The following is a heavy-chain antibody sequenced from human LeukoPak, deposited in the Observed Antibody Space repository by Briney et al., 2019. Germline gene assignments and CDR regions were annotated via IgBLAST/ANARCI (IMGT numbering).Heavy chain of an antibody. J-gene: IGHJ4*02. D-gene: IGHD3-22*01. CDR1: GGSFSDYY. CDR3: ARRPGYYYDSSGYRAFDY. CDR2: INHSGST. Sequence: SESLSLTCAVYGGSFSDYYWSWIRQPPGKGLEWIGEINHSGSTNYIPSLKSRVTISVDTSKNQFSLKLSSVTAADTAVYYCARRPGYYYDSSGYRAFDYWGQGTLVTVSS. V-gene: IGHV4-34*01.